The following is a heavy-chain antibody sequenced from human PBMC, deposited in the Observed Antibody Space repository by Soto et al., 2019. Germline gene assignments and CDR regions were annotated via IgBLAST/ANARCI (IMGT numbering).Heavy chain of an antibody. D-gene: IGHD2-21*01. CDR2: VYHSGTT. Sequence: PSETLSLTCTVSGGSISTYYWTWIRQSPGKGPEWIGYVYHSGTTNYNPSLESRVTMSLDTSKNQFSLKLSAVTTADTAVYYCATLSPGGPYRGVFDYWSQGTLVTVSS. CDR3: ATLSPGGPYRGVFDY. CDR1: GGSISTYY. V-gene: IGHV4-59*01. J-gene: IGHJ4*02.